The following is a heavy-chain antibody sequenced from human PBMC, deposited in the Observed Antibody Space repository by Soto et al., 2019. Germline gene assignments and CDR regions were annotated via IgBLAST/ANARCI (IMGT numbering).Heavy chain of an antibody. CDR1: GFTFNTYA. J-gene: IGHJ5*02. CDR3: AKDIVPDQQLGWFDP. Sequence: EVQLLESGGGLVQPGGSLRLSCAASGFTFNTYAMSWVRQAPGKGLEWVSGISGSGGSTYYADSVKGRFTISRDNSKNTLFPQMNSLRAEDTAVYYCAKDIVPDQQLGWFDPWGQGTLVTVSS. CDR2: ISGSGGST. D-gene: IGHD6-13*01. V-gene: IGHV3-23*01.